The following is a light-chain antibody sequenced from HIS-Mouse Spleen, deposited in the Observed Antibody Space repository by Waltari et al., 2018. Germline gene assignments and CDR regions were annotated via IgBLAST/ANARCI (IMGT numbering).Light chain of an antibody. J-gene: IGLJ3*02. CDR2: EVI. V-gene: IGLV2-23*02. Sequence: QSALTQPASVSGSPGQSITISCPGTSSDVGRYNLVSWYQQHPGKAPKLMIYEVIKRPSGVSNRLSCYKSSNTAYLTISGLQAEDEADYCCCSYAGSSTWVFGGGTKLTVL. CDR3: CSYAGSSTWV. CDR1: SSDVGRYNL.